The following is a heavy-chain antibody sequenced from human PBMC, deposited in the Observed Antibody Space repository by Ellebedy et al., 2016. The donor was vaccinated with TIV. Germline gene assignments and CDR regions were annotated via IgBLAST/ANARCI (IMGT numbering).Heavy chain of an antibody. V-gene: IGHV4-39*07. CDR3: ARLARIASAGPNYYHSMDV. CDR2: IYYSGST. J-gene: IGHJ6*02. Sequence: GSLRLSCTVSGGSISSSSYYWGWIRQPPGKGLEWIGYIYYSGSTYYNPSLKSRVTISVDTSKNQFSLKLSSVTAADTAVYYCARLARIASAGPNYYHSMDVWGQGTTVAVSS. D-gene: IGHD6-13*01. CDR1: GGSISSSSYY.